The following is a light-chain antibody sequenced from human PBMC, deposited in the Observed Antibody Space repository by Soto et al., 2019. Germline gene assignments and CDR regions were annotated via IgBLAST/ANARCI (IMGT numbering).Light chain of an antibody. V-gene: IGLV2-8*01. CDR1: SSDVGAYKY. J-gene: IGLJ7*01. CDR3: TSYVGNDNWV. CDR2: EVT. Sequence: QSVLTQPPSASGSPGQSVTISCTGTSSDVGAYKYVSWYQQYPGKAPKLMIYEVTKRPSGVPDRFSGSKSGNTASLTVSGLQAEDEADYYCTSYVGNDNWVFGGGTQMTVL.